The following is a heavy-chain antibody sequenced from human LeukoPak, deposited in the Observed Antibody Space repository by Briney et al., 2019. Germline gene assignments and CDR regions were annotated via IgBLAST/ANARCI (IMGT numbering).Heavy chain of an antibody. Sequence: PGGSLRLSCAASGFTFSSYAMHWVRQAPGKGLEYVSAISSNGGSTYYANSVKGRFTISRDNSKNTLYLQMGSLRAEDMAVYYCAKDAYSSGWYYYYYYGMDVWGQGTTVTVSS. CDR1: GFTFSSYA. J-gene: IGHJ6*02. CDR3: AKDAYSSGWYYYYYYGMDV. V-gene: IGHV3-64*01. CDR2: ISSNGGST. D-gene: IGHD6-19*01.